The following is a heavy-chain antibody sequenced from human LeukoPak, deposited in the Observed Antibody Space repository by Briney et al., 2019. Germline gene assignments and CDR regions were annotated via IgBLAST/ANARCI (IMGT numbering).Heavy chain of an antibody. D-gene: IGHD3-22*01. CDR1: GFTFSSYG. J-gene: IGHJ4*02. V-gene: IGHV3-30*03. CDR2: TSYDGSNK. Sequence: GGSLRLSCAASGFTFSSYGMHWVRQAPGKGLEWVAVTSYDGSNKYYADSVKGRFTISRDNSKNTLYLQMNSLRAEDTAVYYCAREWDYYDSSGYYGYWGQGTLVTVSS. CDR3: AREWDYYDSSGYYGY.